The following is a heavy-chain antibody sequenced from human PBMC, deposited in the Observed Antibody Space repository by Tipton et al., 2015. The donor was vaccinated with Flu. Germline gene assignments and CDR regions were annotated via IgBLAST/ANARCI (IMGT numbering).Heavy chain of an antibody. CDR1: GGSITSYY. V-gene: IGHV4-59*08. J-gene: IGHJ5*02. CDR2: IFYSGST. D-gene: IGHD4-11*01. CDR3: ARRDYSNYVSEPKNWFDP. Sequence: TLSLTCTVSGGSITSYYWSWIRQPPGKGLEWIGYIFYSGSTNYNPSLKSRVTMSVDTSKNQFSLRLVSMTATDTAVYYCARRDYSNYVSEPKNWFDPWGQGILVTVSS.